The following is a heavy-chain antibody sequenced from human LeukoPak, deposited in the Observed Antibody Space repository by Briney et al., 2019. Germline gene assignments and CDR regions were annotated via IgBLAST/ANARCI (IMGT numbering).Heavy chain of an antibody. CDR2: IYSGGST. CDR3: AKDLRRRYYDSSGYPMDV. D-gene: IGHD3-22*01. Sequence: PGGSLRLSCAASGFTVSSNYMSWVRQAPGKGLEWVSVIYSGGSTYYADSVKGRFTISRDNSKNTLYLQMNSLRAEDTAVYYCAKDLRRRYYDSSGYPMDVWGQGTTVTVSS. CDR1: GFTVSSNY. J-gene: IGHJ6*02. V-gene: IGHV3-66*01.